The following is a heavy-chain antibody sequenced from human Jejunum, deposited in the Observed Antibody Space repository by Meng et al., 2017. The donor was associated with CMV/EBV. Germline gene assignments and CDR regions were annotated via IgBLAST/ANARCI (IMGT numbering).Heavy chain of an antibody. D-gene: IGHD1-26*01. J-gene: IGHJ4*02. Sequence: SGFTFADYAMHWVRLAPGKGLEWVSGINWNSDYIYYADSVKGRFTISRDNAKNSLYLQMNNLRAEDTALYYCVKGRYSGSSGYFDYWGQGTLVTVSS. CDR1: GFTFADYA. CDR2: INWNSDYI. V-gene: IGHV3-9*01. CDR3: VKGRYSGSSGYFDY.